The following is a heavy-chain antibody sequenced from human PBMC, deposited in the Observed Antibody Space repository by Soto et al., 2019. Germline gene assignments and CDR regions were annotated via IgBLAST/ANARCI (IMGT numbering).Heavy chain of an antibody. CDR3: ARDLVDFWSGYSHY. Sequence: QVQLVQSGAEVKKPGASVKVSCQASGYTFTYYGISWVRQAPGQGLEWMGWISAYNGYTYYAQKLQGRVTMTTDTSTSTAYMELRSLRSDDTAVYYCARDLVDFWSGYSHYWGQGALVTVAS. CDR1: GYTFTYYG. CDR2: ISAYNGYT. V-gene: IGHV1-18*04. D-gene: IGHD3-3*01. J-gene: IGHJ4*02.